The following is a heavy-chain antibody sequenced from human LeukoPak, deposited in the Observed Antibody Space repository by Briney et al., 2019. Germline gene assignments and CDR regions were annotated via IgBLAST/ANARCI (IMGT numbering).Heavy chain of an antibody. CDR1: GFTFDDYG. CDR3: AKDPRIVVVTQYFDY. V-gene: IGHV3-20*04. Sequence: GGSLRLSCAASGFTFDDYGMSWVRQAPGKGLEWVSGINWNGGSTVYADSVKGRFTISRDDSKNTLYRQMNSLRAEDTAVYYCAKDPRIVVVTQYFDYWGQGTLVTVSS. D-gene: IGHD3-22*01. CDR2: INWNGGST. J-gene: IGHJ4*02.